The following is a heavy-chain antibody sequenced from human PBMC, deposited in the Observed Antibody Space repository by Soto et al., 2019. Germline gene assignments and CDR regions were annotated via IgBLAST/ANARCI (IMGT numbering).Heavy chain of an antibody. V-gene: IGHV3-9*01. CDR2: ITWNSDTI. D-gene: IGHD7-27*01. Sequence: GGSLRLSCAASGFSFDGYAMHWVRQAPGKGLEWVSSITWNSDTIGYADSVKGRFTISRDNAKSSLYLQMNSLRAEDTALYYCVKHMAAGDYYDMDVWGQGTTVTVSS. J-gene: IGHJ6*02. CDR1: GFSFDGYA. CDR3: VKHMAAGDYYDMDV.